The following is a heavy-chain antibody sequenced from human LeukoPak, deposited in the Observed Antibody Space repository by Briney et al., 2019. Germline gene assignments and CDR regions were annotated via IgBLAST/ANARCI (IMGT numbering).Heavy chain of an antibody. V-gene: IGHV1-8*03. J-gene: IGHJ3*02. CDR2: MNPNSGNT. CDR3: ARVTNWGRDAFDI. D-gene: IGHD7-27*01. Sequence: ASVKVSCKASGYTFTSYDINWVRQATGQGLEWMGWMNPNSGNTGYAQKFQGRVTITRNTSISTAYMELSSLRSEDTAVYYCARVTNWGRDAFDIWGQGTMVTVSS. CDR1: GYTFTSYD.